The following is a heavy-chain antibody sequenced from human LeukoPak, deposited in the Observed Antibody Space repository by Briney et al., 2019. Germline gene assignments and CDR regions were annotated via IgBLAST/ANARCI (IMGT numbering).Heavy chain of an antibody. Sequence: SETLSLTCTVSGGSIRSSYYYWGWIRQPPGKGLEWIGSIYDSGSTYYNPSLKSRVTISVDTSKNQFSLKLSSVTAADTAVYYCARGKRIAAAGTTHPFDYWGQGTLVTVSS. D-gene: IGHD6-13*01. CDR2: IYDSGST. CDR3: ARGKRIAAAGTTHPFDY. J-gene: IGHJ4*02. V-gene: IGHV4-39*01. CDR1: GGSIRSSYYY.